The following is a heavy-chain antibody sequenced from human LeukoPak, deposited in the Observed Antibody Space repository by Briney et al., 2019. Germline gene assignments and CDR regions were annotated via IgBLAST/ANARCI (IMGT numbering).Heavy chain of an antibody. D-gene: IGHD4-17*01. CDR2: IIHIFCTA. V-gene: IGHV1-69*05. CDR3: ARHDYGDYLEGYFDY. J-gene: IGHJ4*02. Sequence: SVKVSYKASGGTFSSYSISWVRQAPRQGLEWMGGIIHIFCTANYAQKFEGRVTINTDECTSTAYMELSSLRSEDTAVYYCARHDYGDYLEGYFDYWGQGTLVTVSS. CDR1: GGTFSSYS.